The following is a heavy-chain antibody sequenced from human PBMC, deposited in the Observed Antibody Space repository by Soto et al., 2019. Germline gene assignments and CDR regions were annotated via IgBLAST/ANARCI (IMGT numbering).Heavy chain of an antibody. V-gene: IGHV1-18*01. CDR3: ARESARSSFIDFWSGYYTYFDY. J-gene: IGHJ4*02. D-gene: IGHD3-3*01. CDR1: GYTFTSYG. CDR2: ISAYNGNT. Sequence: ASVKVSCKASGYTFTSYGINWVRQAPGQGLEWMGWISAYNGNTNYAQKLQGRVTMTTDTSTSTAYMELRSLRSDDTAVYYCARESARSSFIDFWSGYYTYFDYWGQGTLVTVSS.